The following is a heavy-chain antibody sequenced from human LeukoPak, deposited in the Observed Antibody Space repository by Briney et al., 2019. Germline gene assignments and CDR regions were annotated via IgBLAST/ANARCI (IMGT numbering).Heavy chain of an antibody. V-gene: IGHV1-46*01. J-gene: IGHJ6*02. Sequence: ASVKVSCKTSGYTFIKYYIHWVRQAPGQGLEWLGWINPNTGGTRYAQKFQGRVTMTRDTSTSTVYMELSSLRSEDTAVYYCARDPMVRGVTTGYGMDVWGQGTTVTVSS. CDR3: ARDPMVRGVTTGYGMDV. CDR1: GYTFIKYY. CDR2: INPNTGGT. D-gene: IGHD3-10*01.